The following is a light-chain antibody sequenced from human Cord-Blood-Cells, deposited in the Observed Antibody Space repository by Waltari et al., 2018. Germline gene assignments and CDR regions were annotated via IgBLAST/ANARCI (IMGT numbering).Light chain of an antibody. Sequence: HSALPPTAPLSGSPGQSLTISCTATSSAVGSYNLVSWYQQHPGKAPKLMIYEVSKRPSGVSNRFSGSKAGNTASLTIAGLQAEDEADYYCCSYAGSSTFVFGTGTKVTVL. CDR3: CSYAGSSTFV. CDR2: EVS. V-gene: IGLV2-23*02. J-gene: IGLJ1*01. CDR1: SSAVGSYNL.